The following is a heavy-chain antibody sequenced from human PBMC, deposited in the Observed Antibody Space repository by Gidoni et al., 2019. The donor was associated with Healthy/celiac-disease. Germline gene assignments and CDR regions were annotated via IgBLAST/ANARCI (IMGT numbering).Heavy chain of an antibody. J-gene: IGHJ4*02. CDR1: GGTFSSYT. D-gene: IGHD3-22*01. Sequence: QVQLVQSGAEVKKPGSSVKVSCKASGGTFSSYTISWVRQAPGQGLEWMGRIIPILGIANYAQKFQGRVTITADKSTSTAYMELSSLRSEDTAVYYCARAIDYYDSSGSPFDYWGQGTLVTVSS. CDR2: IIPILGIA. CDR3: ARAIDYYDSSGSPFDY. V-gene: IGHV1-69*02.